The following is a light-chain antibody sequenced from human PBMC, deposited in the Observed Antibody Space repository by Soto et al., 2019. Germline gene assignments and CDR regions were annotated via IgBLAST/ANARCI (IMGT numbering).Light chain of an antibody. J-gene: IGKJ1*01. CDR3: QPYTNWPPDRT. V-gene: IGKV3-15*01. CDR2: GAS. CDR1: QSVSSN. Sequence: EIVMTQSPATLSVSPGERATLSCRASQSVSSNLAWYQQKPGQAPRLLIYGASTRATGIPARFSGSGSGTEFTLTISRLQSEDFAIYLCQPYTNWPPDRTFGQGTKVEIK.